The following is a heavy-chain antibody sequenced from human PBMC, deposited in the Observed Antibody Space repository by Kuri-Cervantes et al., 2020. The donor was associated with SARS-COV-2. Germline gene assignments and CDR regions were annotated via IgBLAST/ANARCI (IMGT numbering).Heavy chain of an antibody. CDR3: ASQLGDGAAEYYFDY. D-gene: IGHD4/OR15-4a*01. V-gene: IGHV1-2*06. J-gene: IGHJ4*02. CDR1: AYTFTGYY. CDR2: INPNSGGT. Sequence: AAVQVSCKDPAYTFTGYYMHWVRQDPGQGLEWMGRINPNSGGTNYAQKFQGRVTMTRDTSIMTAYMELSRQRSDDTAVYYWASQLGDGAAEYYFDYWGQGTLVTVSS.